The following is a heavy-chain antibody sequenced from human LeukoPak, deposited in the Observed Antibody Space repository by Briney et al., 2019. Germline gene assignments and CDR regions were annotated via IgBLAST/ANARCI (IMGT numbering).Heavy chain of an antibody. D-gene: IGHD3-10*01. CDR2: LHTSGGT. CDR1: GFTVSSNY. V-gene: IGHV3-53*01. CDR3: AKDLVWFGEGNN. J-gene: IGHJ4*02. Sequence: PGGSLRLSCAASGFTVSSNYMTWVRQAPGKGLEWVSILHTSGGTYYADSVKGRFTISRDNSKNTLYLQMNSLRAEDTAVYYCAKDLVWFGEGNNWGQGTLVTVSS.